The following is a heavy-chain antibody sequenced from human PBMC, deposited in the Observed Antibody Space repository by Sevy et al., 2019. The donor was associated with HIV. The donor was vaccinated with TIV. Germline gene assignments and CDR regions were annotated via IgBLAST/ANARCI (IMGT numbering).Heavy chain of an antibody. CDR2: IYYSGST. Sequence: SETLSLTCTVSGGSISSGGYYWSWIRQHPGKGLEWIGYIYYSGSTYYNPSLKSRVTISVDTSKNQFSLKLSSVTAADTAVYYCARDRIAGRCCSSTSCSRWGQGTLVTVSS. J-gene: IGHJ4*02. CDR3: ARDRIAGRCCSSTSCSR. V-gene: IGHV4-31*03. CDR1: GGSISSGGYY. D-gene: IGHD2-2*01.